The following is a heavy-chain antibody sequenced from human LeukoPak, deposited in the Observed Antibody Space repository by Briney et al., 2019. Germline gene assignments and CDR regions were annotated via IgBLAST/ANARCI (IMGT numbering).Heavy chain of an antibody. CDR2: ISSSSSTI. Sequence: PGGSLRLSCAASGFTVSSNYMSWVRQAPGKGLEWVSYISSSSSTIYYADSVKGRFTISRDNAKNSLYLQMNSLRDEDTAVYYCAIVDLTTIFGVVTDYWGQGTLVTVSS. D-gene: IGHD3-3*01. CDR1: GFTVSSNY. J-gene: IGHJ4*02. V-gene: IGHV3-48*02. CDR3: AIVDLTTIFGVVTDY.